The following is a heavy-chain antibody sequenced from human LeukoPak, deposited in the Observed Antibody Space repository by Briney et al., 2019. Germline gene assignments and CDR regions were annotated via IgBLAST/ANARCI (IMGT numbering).Heavy chain of an antibody. CDR3: ARTRPGGSGSYSHFDY. V-gene: IGHV3-30*03. D-gene: IGHD1-26*01. J-gene: IGHJ4*02. CDR2: ISHEGSSQ. CDR1: GFSFGSYG. Sequence: PGGSLRLSCAASGFSFGSYGIHWVRQAPGKGLEWVAVISHEGSSQYYADSVKGRFTISRDNSKNMVYLQMSSLRDEDTAVYYCARTRPGGSGSYSHFDYWGQGALVTVSS.